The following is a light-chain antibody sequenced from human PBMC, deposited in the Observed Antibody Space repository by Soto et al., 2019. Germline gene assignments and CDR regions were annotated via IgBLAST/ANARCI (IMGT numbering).Light chain of an antibody. Sequence: QSALTQPASVSGSHGQSITISCTGTSSDVGSYNLVSWYQQHPGKAPKLMIYEGSKRPSGVSNRFSGSKSGNTASLTISGLQAEDEADYYCCSYAGSSTSWVFGGGTKLTVL. CDR3: CSYAGSSTSWV. J-gene: IGLJ3*02. V-gene: IGLV2-23*01. CDR2: EGS. CDR1: SSDVGSYNL.